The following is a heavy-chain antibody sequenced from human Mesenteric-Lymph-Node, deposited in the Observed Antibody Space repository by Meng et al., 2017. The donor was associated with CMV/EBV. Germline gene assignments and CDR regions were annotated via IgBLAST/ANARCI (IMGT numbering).Heavy chain of an antibody. Sequence: GESLKISCAASGFTFNSYAMHWVRQAPGKGLEWVAVISYDGSNKYYADSVKGRFTIATDKFTNTVYLQMNSLRDDDTAVYYCGRDRDWSLDLWGQGTLVTVSS. CDR2: ISYDGSNK. D-gene: IGHD3-9*01. CDR3: GRDRDWSLDL. V-gene: IGHV3-30-3*01. CDR1: GFTFNSYA. J-gene: IGHJ5*02.